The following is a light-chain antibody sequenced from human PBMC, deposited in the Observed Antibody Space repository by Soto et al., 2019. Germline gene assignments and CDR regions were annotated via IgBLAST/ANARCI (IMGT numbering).Light chain of an antibody. CDR3: CSYAGSNTFYV. CDR2: DVY. CDR1: SSNVGGYNY. J-gene: IGLJ1*01. Sequence: QSAVAQPRSVSGSPGQSVTISCTGTSSNVGGYNYVSWYQHHPGKAPKLVIYDVYNRPSGVPDRFSGSKSDNTASLTISGLQAEDEADYYCCSYAGSNTFYVFGTGTKATVL. V-gene: IGLV2-11*01.